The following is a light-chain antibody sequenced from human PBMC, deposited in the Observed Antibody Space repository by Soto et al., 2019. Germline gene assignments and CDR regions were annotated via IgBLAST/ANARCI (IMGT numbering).Light chain of an antibody. J-gene: IGKJ1*01. CDR2: DAS. CDR1: QSIGLW. Sequence: DIQMTQSPSTLSASVGDTVTVTCRASQSIGLWLAWYQQKPGKAPKLLIYDASSLESGVPSRFSGSGSGTEFTLTISSLQPDDFATYYCQQYNSYSPTFGQGTKV. V-gene: IGKV1-5*01. CDR3: QQYNSYSPT.